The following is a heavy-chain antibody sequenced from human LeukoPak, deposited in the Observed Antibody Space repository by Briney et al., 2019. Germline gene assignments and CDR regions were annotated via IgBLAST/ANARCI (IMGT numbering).Heavy chain of an antibody. J-gene: IGHJ6*03. CDR2: INPNSGGT. V-gene: IGHV1-2*02. D-gene: IGHD2-2*02. CDR3: ARTPYRYYYYMDV. CDR1: GYTFTGYY. Sequence: ASVKVSCKASGYTFTGYYMRWVRQAPGQGLEWMGWINPNSGGTNYAQKFQGRVIMTRDTSISTAYMELSRLRSDDTAVYYCARTPYRYYYYMDVWGKGTTVTVSS.